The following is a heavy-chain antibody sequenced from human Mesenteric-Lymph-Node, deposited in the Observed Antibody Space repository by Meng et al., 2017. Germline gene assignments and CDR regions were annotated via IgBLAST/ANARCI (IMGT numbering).Heavy chain of an antibody. CDR1: EFTFSCFW. CDR2: MNPDGADK. J-gene: IGHJ4*02. Sequence: GESLKISFAASEFTFSCFWLSWVRQAPGKGLEWVDIMNPDGADKDYADSVKGRFTISRDNAKNSLYLQVNSLRIEDTAVYFCAREDEIGDYWGQGTLVTVSS. CDR3: AREDEIGDY. V-gene: IGHV3-7*01.